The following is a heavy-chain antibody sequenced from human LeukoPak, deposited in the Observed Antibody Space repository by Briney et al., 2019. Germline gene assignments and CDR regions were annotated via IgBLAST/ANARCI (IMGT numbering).Heavy chain of an antibody. Sequence: GASVKVSCKASGYIFTAYYMHWVRQAPGQGLEWMGWINPNSGGANYAQKFQGRVTTTRDTSISTAYMELASLRSDDTAVYFCARGRIRHPPYYWGQGTLVTVSS. CDR1: GYIFTAYY. V-gene: IGHV1-2*02. J-gene: IGHJ4*02. CDR2: INPNSGGA. CDR3: ARGRIRHPPYY.